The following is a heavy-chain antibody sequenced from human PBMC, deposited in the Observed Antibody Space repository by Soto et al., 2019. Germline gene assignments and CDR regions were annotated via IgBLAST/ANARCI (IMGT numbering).Heavy chain of an antibody. V-gene: IGHV1-8*01. Sequence: ASVKVSCKASGYTFTTYDINWVRQATGQGLEWMGWMSPNSGNTNYAQKFQERVTITRDMSTSTAYMELSSLRSEDTAVYYCAAERDTAMASYYYYGMDVWGQGTTVTVSS. CDR2: MSPNSGNT. CDR3: AAERDTAMASYYYYGMDV. J-gene: IGHJ6*02. D-gene: IGHD5-18*01. CDR1: GYTFTTYD.